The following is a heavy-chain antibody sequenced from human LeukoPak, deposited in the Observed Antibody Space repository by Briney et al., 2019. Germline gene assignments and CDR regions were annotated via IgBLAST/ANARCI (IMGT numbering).Heavy chain of an antibody. V-gene: IGHV3-9*01. CDR1: GFTFDEHA. D-gene: IGHD7-27*01. CDR3: GKDLKPGGLDV. J-gene: IGHJ6*02. Sequence: PGGSLRLSCAGSGFTFDEHAMHWVRQAPGKGLEWVSGIMWNSATIGYADSVKGRFTVSRDNAKNSLYLQMDSLGTEDTALYYCGKDLKPGGLDVWGQGTTVTVSS. CDR2: IMWNSATI.